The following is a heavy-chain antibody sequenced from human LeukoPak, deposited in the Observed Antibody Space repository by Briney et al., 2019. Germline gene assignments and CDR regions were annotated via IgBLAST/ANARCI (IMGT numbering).Heavy chain of an antibody. Sequence: SETLSLTCTVSGGSISSYYWSWIRQPPGKGLEWIGYIYYSGSTNYNPSLKSRVTISVDTSKNQFSLKPSSVTAADTAVYYCARGNYDILTGATRFDPWGQGTLVTVSS. J-gene: IGHJ5*02. V-gene: IGHV4-59*01. CDR2: IYYSGST. CDR1: GGSISSYY. CDR3: ARGNYDILTGATRFDP. D-gene: IGHD3-9*01.